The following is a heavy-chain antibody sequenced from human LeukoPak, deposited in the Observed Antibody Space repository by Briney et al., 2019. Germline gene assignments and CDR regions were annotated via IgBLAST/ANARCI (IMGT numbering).Heavy chain of an antibody. Sequence: ASVKVSCKASGYTFTSYGISWVRQAPGQGLEWMGWISAYNGNTNYAQKLQGRVTMTTDTSTSTAYMELRSLRSEDTAVYYCARDPSPHIVATTGGYWGQGTLVTVSS. J-gene: IGHJ4*02. V-gene: IGHV1-18*01. D-gene: IGHD5-12*01. CDR1: GYTFTSYG. CDR3: ARDPSPHIVATTGGY. CDR2: ISAYNGNT.